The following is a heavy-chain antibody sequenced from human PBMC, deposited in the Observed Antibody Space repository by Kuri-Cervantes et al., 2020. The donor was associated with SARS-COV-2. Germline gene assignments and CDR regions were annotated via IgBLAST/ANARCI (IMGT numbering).Heavy chain of an antibody. D-gene: IGHD3-3*01. CDR1: GFSFSSYG. Sequence: GESLKISCVASGFSFSSYGMHWVRQTPGKGLEWVSAISGSGGSTYYADSVKGRFTISRDNSKNTLYLQMNSLRAEDTAVYYCARAYDFWSGYYPHWGQGTLVTVSS. V-gene: IGHV3-23*01. CDR2: ISGSGGST. CDR3: ARAYDFWSGYYPH. J-gene: IGHJ4*02.